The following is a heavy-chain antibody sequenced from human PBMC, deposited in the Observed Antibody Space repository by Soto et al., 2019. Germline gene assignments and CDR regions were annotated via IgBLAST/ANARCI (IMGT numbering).Heavy chain of an antibody. V-gene: IGHV1-69*02. D-gene: IGHD3-22*01. CDR2: IIPKLGIA. J-gene: IGHJ4*02. Sequence: QVQLVQSGAEVKKPGSSVKVSCKASGGTFSSYTISWLRQAPGQGLEWMGRIIPKLGIANFAQKYQGSVTITADKSTSTAYMELSSLRSEDTAVYYCARGYYDSSGYGTDYWGQGTLVTVSS. CDR3: ARGYYDSSGYGTDY. CDR1: GGTFSSYT.